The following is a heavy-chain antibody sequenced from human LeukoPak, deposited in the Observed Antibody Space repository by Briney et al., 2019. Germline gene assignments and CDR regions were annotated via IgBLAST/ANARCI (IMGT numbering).Heavy chain of an antibody. J-gene: IGHJ4*02. Sequence: GRSLRLSCAASGFTFDAYAMHWVRQAPGKGLEWVSGTSWNSGSIGYADSVKGRFTISRDNAKNSLYLQMNSLRGGDTALYYCAKDRRSGIAAAGTRYYFDSWGQGTLVTVSS. CDR1: GFTFDAYA. D-gene: IGHD6-13*01. V-gene: IGHV3-9*01. CDR2: TSWNSGSI. CDR3: AKDRRSGIAAAGTRYYFDS.